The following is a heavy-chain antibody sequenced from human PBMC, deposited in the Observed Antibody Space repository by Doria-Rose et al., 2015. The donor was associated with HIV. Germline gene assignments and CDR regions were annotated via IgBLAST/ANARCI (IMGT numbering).Heavy chain of an antibody. CDR3: ARIKSSRWYHKYYFDF. CDR1: GVSLSSPGMG. CDR2: IFSDDEG. D-gene: IGHD6-13*01. V-gene: IGHV2-26*01. J-gene: IGHJ4*02. Sequence: QVTLKESGPVLVKPTETLTLTCTVSGVSLSSPGMGVSWIRQPPGKALEWLANIFSDDEGPYKTSLKSRLTISRCTSKSQVVLTMTDMDPVDTATYYCARIKSSRWYHKYYFDFWGQGTLVIVSA.